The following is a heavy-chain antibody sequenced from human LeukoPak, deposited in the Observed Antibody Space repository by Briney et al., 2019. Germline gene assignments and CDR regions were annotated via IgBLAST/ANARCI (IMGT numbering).Heavy chain of an antibody. D-gene: IGHD5-12*01. J-gene: IGHJ4*02. V-gene: IGHV1-46*01. CDR1: GYTFTNYF. CDR3: ARDDTVASYYFDY. CDR2: VNPTGGST. Sequence: ASVKVSCNTSGYTFTNYFIHWVRQVPGQGLEWMGMVNPTGGSTSYAQSFQGRVTMTRDTSTSTVYMELSSLRSEDTAVYYCARDDTVASYYFDYWGQGTLVTVSS.